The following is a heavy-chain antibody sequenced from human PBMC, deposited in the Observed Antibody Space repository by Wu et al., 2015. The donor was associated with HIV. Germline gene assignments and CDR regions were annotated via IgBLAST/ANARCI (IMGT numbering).Heavy chain of an antibody. CDR3: ARDRGTPIAASDTPYYYYYGMDV. D-gene: IGHD6-13*01. Sequence: QVQLVQSGAEVKKPGSSVRVSCKASGGTFSSYAISWVRQAPGQGLEWMGRIIPIFSTANYAQIFQGRVTITADESTSTAYMELSSLRSEDTAVYFCARDRGTPIAASDTPYYYYYGMDVWAKGPRSPSP. V-gene: IGHV1-69*13. CDR1: GGTFSSYA. CDR2: IIPIFSTA. J-gene: IGHJ6*02.